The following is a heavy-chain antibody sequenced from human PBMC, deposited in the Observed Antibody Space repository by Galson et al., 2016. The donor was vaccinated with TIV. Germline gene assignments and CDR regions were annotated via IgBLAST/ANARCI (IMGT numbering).Heavy chain of an antibody. D-gene: IGHD5-24*01. CDR1: GFDFNALA. CDR2: ISGSGGQT. CDR3: AKSLFHTIDFGGLTVIFDH. Sequence: SLRLSCAASGFDFNALAMSRVRQVPGKGLQWVASISGSGGQTHYGDSVRGRFIISRDDSKNTVYLRMNNVRVDDTAVYYCAKSLFHTIDFGGLTVIFDHWGQGALVTVSS. V-gene: IGHV3-23*01. J-gene: IGHJ4*02.